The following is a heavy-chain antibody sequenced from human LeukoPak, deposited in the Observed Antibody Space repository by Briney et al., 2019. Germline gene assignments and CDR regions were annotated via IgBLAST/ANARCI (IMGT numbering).Heavy chain of an antibody. D-gene: IGHD5-12*01. CDR2: IYYSGST. J-gene: IGHJ4*02. CDR3: ARLLVATISFIDY. Sequence: SETLSLTCTVSGGSISSYYWSWIRQPPGKGLEWIGYIYYSGSTNYNPSLKSRVTISVDTSKNQFSLKLSSVTAADTAVYYCARLLVATISFIDYWGQGTLVTVSS. CDR1: GGSISSYY. V-gene: IGHV4-59*08.